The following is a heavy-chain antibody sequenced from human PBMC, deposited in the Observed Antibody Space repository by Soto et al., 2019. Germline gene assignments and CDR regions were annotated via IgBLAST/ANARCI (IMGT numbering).Heavy chain of an antibody. D-gene: IGHD2-15*01. J-gene: IGHJ4*02. Sequence: EVRLLESGGGLVQPGGSLRLSCAASGLTFGNYAMTWVRQAPGRGLEWVSTISGRGDITFYADSVKGRFTLSRDNSKNTHWLQMNNLRAEDTAVFYCAKGGHASPFDYWGQGALVTVSS. CDR1: GLTFGNYA. CDR2: ISGRGDIT. CDR3: AKGGHASPFDY. V-gene: IGHV3-23*01.